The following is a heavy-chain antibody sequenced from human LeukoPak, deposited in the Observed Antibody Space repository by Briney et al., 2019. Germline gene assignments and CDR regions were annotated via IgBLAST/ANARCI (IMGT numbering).Heavy chain of an antibody. CDR2: IKQDGSEK. CDR1: GFTFSSYW. J-gene: IGHJ4*02. D-gene: IGHD1-26*01. V-gene: IGHV3-7*03. CDR3: AKDRGGSYFLSFDY. Sequence: GGSLRLSCAASGFTFSSYWMSWVRQAAGKGLEWVANIKQDGSEKYYVDSVKGRFTISGDNAKNSLYLQMNSLRAEDTAVYYCAKDRGGSYFLSFDYWGQGTLVTVSS.